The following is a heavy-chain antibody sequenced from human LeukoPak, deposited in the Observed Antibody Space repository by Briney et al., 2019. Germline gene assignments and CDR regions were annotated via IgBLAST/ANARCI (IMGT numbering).Heavy chain of an antibody. CDR2: IDNSGTYI. J-gene: IGHJ6*03. CDR1: GFTFNAYA. D-gene: IGHD3-3*01. Sequence: GGSLRLSCAGSGFTFNAYAMSWVRQAPGKGLEWVSSIDNSGTYIYYADSVKGRFTISRDNSKNSLYLQMNSLRAEDTAVYYCASANPILLDYYYYYYMDVWGKGTTVTISS. V-gene: IGHV3-21*01. CDR3: ASANPILLDYYYYYYMDV.